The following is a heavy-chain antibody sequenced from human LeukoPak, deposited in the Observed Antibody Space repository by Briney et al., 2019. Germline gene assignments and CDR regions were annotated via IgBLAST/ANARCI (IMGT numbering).Heavy chain of an antibody. CDR3: ARSDIVVVVAATYAFDI. CDR1: GGSISSSSYY. V-gene: IGHV4-39*01. Sequence: SETLSLTCTVSGGSISSSSYYWGWIRQPPGKGLEWIGSIYYSGSTYYNPSLKSRVTISVDTSKNQFSLKLSSVTAADTAVYYCARSDIVVVVAATYAFDIWGQGTMVTVSS. CDR2: IYYSGST. J-gene: IGHJ3*02. D-gene: IGHD2-15*01.